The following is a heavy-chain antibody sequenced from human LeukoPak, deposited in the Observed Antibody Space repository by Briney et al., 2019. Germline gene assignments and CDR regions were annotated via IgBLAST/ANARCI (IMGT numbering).Heavy chain of an antibody. D-gene: IGHD3-3*01. J-gene: IGHJ5*02. CDR3: ARHTFWSGYYWFDP. V-gene: IGHV4-59*08. CDR1: GGSISSYY. Sequence: PSETLSLTCTVSGGSISSYYWSWIRQPPGKGLEWIGYIYYSGSTNYNPSLKSRVTISVDTSKNQFSLKLSSVTAADTAVYYCARHTFWSGYYWFDPWGQGTLVTVSS. CDR2: IYYSGST.